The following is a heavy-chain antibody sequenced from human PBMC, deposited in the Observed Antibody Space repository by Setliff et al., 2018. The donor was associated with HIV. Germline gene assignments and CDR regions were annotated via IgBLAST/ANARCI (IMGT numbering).Heavy chain of an antibody. CDR1: GGSISTSRYY. Sequence: SETLSLTCTVSGGSISTSRYYWGWIRQPPGKGLEWIGSINYRGNTYYNPSLKSRVTISVDTSKNQFSLKLSSVTAADTAVYYCARHSITLVIGVPERDDAFDIWGQGTMVTVSS. D-gene: IGHD7-27*01. V-gene: IGHV4-39*01. J-gene: IGHJ3*02. CDR3: ARHSITLVIGVPERDDAFDI. CDR2: INYRGNT.